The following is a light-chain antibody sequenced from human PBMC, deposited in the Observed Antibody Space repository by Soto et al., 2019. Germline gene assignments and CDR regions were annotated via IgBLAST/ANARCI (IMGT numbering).Light chain of an antibody. V-gene: IGKV3-15*01. Sequence: EIVMTQSPATLSVSPGERATLSCRASQSVSSNLAWYQQKVGQAPRLLIYDACTRATGVPARFSGSGSGTEFTLTISSLQSEDFAVYYCQQYTNWPETFGQGTKVEIK. CDR3: QQYTNWPET. CDR1: QSVSSN. CDR2: DAC. J-gene: IGKJ1*01.